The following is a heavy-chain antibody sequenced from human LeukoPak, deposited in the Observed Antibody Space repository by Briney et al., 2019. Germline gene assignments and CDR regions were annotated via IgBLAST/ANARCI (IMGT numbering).Heavy chain of an antibody. V-gene: IGHV1-8*03. Sequence: ASVKVSCKASGYTFTYYDINWVRQATGQGLEWMGWMNPNSGKTGNAQKFQGRVTITWNTSISTAYMELSSLGSEDTAVYFCARVDYSNDFDIWGQGTMVTVSS. CDR3: ARVDYSNDFDI. CDR1: GYTFTYYD. J-gene: IGHJ3*02. D-gene: IGHD4-11*01. CDR2: MNPNSGKT.